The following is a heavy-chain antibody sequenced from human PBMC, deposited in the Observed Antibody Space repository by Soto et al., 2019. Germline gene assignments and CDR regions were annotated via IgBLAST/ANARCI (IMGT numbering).Heavy chain of an antibody. CDR2: INSNGGST. CDR3: ARGLAYFDY. CDR1: GFTFSSYA. J-gene: IGHJ4*02. Sequence: EVQLVESGGGLVQPGGSLRLSCAASGFTFSSYAMHWVRQAPGKGLEYVSAINSNGGSTYYANSVKGRFTISRDNSKNTLYRQMGSLRAKDMAVYYCARGLAYFDYWGQGTLVTVSS. V-gene: IGHV3-64*01.